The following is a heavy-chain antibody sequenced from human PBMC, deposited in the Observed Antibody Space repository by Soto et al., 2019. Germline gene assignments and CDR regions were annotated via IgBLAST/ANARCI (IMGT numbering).Heavy chain of an antibody. CDR1: GYGFTTYG. J-gene: IGHJ4*02. CDR3: ARGRYGDY. D-gene: IGHD1-1*01. V-gene: IGHV1-18*01. Sequence: QVHLVQSGAEVKKPGASVKVSCKGSGYGFTTYGITWVRQAPGQGLEWMAWISAHNGNTNYAQKLQGRVTGTRDTSTSTAYMELRSLRSDDTAVYYCARGRYGDYWGQGALVTGSS. CDR2: ISAHNGNT.